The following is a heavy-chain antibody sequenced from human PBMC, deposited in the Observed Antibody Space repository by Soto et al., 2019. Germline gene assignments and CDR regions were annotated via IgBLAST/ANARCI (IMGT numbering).Heavy chain of an antibody. CDR1: GDSITRTTYF. J-gene: IGHJ4*02. CDR3: AKNLPKTGRFDY. V-gene: IGHV4-39*01. Sequence: TSETLSLTCTLSGDSITRTTYFWAWIRQPPGKGLEWIGSIYYSGRTYFNPSLTSRVSISVDRSKNQFSLKMTSVTAADTAVYYCAKNLPKTGRFDYWGQGTLVTVSS. CDR2: IYYSGRT.